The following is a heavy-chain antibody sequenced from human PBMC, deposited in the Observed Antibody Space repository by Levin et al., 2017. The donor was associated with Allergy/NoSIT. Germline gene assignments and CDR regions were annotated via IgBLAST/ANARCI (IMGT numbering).Heavy chain of an antibody. Sequence: SGPTLVKPTQTLTLTCTFSGFSLSPSGVRVSWIRQPPGKALEWLARIDWDDDKFYSTSLKTRLTISKDTSKNQVVLTMTNMDPVETATYYCARMKDSKYAYGDDRGKGTLVTVSA. J-gene: IGHJ4*02. V-gene: IGHV2-70*04. CDR2: IDWDDDK. CDR3: ARMKDSKYAYGDD. CDR1: GFSLSPSGVR. D-gene: IGHD3-16*01.